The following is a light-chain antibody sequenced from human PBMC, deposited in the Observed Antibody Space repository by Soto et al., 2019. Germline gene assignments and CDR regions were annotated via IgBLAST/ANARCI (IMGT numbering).Light chain of an antibody. J-gene: IGKJ1*01. CDR1: KSFSRSY. CDR3: QQYGSSPTT. V-gene: IGKV3-20*01. Sequence: EIVLTQSPDTLSLSPGERATLSCRASKSFSRSYLAWYQQKPGQAPRLLIYGASSRATGIPDRFSGSGSGTDFTLTISGLEPEDFAVYYCQQYGSSPTTFGQGTKVDIK. CDR2: GAS.